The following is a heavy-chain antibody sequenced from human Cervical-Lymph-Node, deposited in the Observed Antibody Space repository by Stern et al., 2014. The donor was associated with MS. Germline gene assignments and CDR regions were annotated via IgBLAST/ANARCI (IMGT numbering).Heavy chain of an antibody. V-gene: IGHV5-51*03. CDR3: ARRGHGYMGIDY. CDR1: GYRFTNNW. J-gene: IGHJ4*02. D-gene: IGHD1-1*01. CDR2: IYPGDSET. Sequence: MQLVQSGAEVRKPGESLRISCEVSGYRFTNNWIGWVRQVPGQGLEWVGSIYPGDSETRYSPSFHGQLPILVDKSNSIPSLQWSSLKASDTAIYYCARRGHGYMGIDYWGQGTLVTVSS.